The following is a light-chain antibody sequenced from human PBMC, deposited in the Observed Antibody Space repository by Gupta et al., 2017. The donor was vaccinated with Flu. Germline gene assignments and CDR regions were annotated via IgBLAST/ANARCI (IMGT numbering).Light chain of an antibody. CDR2: EGT. J-gene: IGLJ3*02. Sequence: QSALTQPASASGSPGQSITISCTGTSSDVGGYNEVSWDQQHPGKAPKLMIFEGTDRPSGVSNRFAGSKSGNTASLTISGRQDEDEAEYFCASYTTTSTWVFGGGTKLTVL. V-gene: IGLV2-14*01. CDR1: SSDVGGYNE. CDR3: ASYTTTSTWV.